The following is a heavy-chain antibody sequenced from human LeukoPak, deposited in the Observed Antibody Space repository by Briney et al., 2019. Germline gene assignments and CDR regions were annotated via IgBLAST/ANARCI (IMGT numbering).Heavy chain of an antibody. J-gene: IGHJ5*02. Sequence: SETLSLTCTVSGGSISSYYWSWIRQPPGKGLEWIGYVYYSGSTNYNPSLKSRVTISVDTSKNQFSLKLTSVTAADTAVYYCARGFGELSFEILFDPWGQGTLVTVSP. CDR2: VYYSGST. CDR3: ARGFGELSFEILFDP. D-gene: IGHD3-10*01. V-gene: IGHV4-59*01. CDR1: GGSISSYY.